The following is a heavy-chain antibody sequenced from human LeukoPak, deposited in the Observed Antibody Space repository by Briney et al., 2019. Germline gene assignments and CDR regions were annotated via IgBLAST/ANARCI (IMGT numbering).Heavy chain of an antibody. V-gene: IGHV3-33*01. J-gene: IGHJ3*02. CDR2: IWYDGSNK. Sequence: GRSLRLSCAASGFTLSSYGMHWVRQAPGKGLEWVAVIWYDGSNKYYADSVKGRFTISRDNSKNTLYLQMNSLRAEDTAVYYCAREAHAFDIWGQGTMVTVSS. CDR1: GFTLSSYG. CDR3: AREAHAFDI.